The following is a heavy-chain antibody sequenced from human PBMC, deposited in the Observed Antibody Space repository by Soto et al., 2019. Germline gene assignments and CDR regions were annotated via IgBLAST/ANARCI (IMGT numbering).Heavy chain of an antibody. Sequence: KASETLSLTCTVTGGSISNPSHYWGWVRQPPGKGLEWIGSTHYDGTTYYNPSLKSRLTISADTSKNQFSLKLRSVTAADTAVYFCERRSYAMDVWGQGTTVTVSS. V-gene: IGHV4-39*01. CDR3: ERRSYAMDV. J-gene: IGHJ6*02. CDR2: THYDGTT. CDR1: GGSISNPSHY.